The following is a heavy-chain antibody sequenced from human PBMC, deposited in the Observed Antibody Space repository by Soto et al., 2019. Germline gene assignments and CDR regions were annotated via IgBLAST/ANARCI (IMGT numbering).Heavy chain of an antibody. V-gene: IGHV3-66*01. D-gene: IGHD3-3*01. J-gene: IGHJ3*02. CDR1: GFTVSSNY. Sequence: GGSLRLSCAVSGFTVSSNYMNWVRQAPGKGLEWVSFIYSGGNTYYADSVKGRFTISRDNSKNMLYLQMNSLRVEYTAVYYCAREVRVRGFAFDIWGQGTMVTVSS. CDR3: AREVRVRGFAFDI. CDR2: IYSGGNT.